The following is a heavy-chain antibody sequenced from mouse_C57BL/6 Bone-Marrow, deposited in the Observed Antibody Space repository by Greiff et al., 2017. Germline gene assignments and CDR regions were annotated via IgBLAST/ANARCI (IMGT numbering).Heavy chain of an antibody. Sequence: VQLQQSGGGLVKPGGSLKLSCAASGFTFSSYAMSWVRQTPEKRLEWVATISDGGSYTYYPDNVKGRFTISRGNAKNNLYLQMSHLKSEDTAMYYCARDLRGAATRFAYWGQGTRVTVSA. V-gene: IGHV5-4*01. CDR2: ISDGGSYT. CDR1: GFTFSSYA. CDR3: ARDLRGAATRFAY. J-gene: IGHJ3*01.